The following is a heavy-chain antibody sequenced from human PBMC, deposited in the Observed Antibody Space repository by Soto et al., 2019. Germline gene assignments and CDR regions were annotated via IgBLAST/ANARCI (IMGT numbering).Heavy chain of an antibody. D-gene: IGHD6-6*01. J-gene: IGHJ4*02. CDR3: ARVLPRSAGSSLLLRSGPPAYFDY. CDR1: GGSISSGGYY. Sequence: SETLSLTCTVSGGSISSGGYYWSWIRQHPGKGLEWIGYIYYSGSTYYNPSLKSRVTISVDTSKNQFSLKLSSVTAADTAVYYCARVLPRSAGSSLLLRSGPPAYFDYWGQGTLVTVSS. V-gene: IGHV4-31*03. CDR2: IYYSGST.